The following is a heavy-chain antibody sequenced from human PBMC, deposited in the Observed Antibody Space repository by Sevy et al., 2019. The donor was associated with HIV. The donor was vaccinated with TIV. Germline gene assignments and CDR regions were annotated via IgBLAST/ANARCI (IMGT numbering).Heavy chain of an antibody. J-gene: IGHJ6*02. CDR3: ARDWECTGGVCYFMDV. CDR2: INRDGTQK. CDR1: GFTFTTYW. D-gene: IGHD2-8*02. Sequence: GGSLRLSCAASGFTFTTYWMIWIRQAPGKGLEWVANINRDGTQKYYADSLKDRFTISRDNAKNSLYLQMNSLRAEDTAVYYCARDWECTGGVCYFMDVWGQGTTVTVSS. V-gene: IGHV3-7*03.